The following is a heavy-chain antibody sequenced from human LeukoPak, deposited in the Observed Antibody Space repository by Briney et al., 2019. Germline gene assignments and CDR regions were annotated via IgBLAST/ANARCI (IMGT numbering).Heavy chain of an antibody. J-gene: IGHJ3*02. Sequence: PSETLSLTCTVSGGSISSSSYYWGWIRQPPGKGLEWIGSIYYSGSTYYNPSLKSRVTISVDTSKSQFSLRVTSMTAADTAIYYCARESSADGFDIWGQGTKVTVSS. V-gene: IGHV4-39*07. CDR2: IYYSGST. CDR3: ARESSADGFDI. CDR1: GGSISSSSYY.